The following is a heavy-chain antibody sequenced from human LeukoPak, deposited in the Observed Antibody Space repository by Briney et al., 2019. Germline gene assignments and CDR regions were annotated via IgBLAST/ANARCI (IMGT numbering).Heavy chain of an antibody. D-gene: IGHD6-13*01. CDR1: GGTFSSYA. J-gene: IGHJ4*02. CDR3: ARDPIAAVGTSHLDY. Sequence: ASVKVSCKASGGTFSSYAISWVRQAPGQGLEWMGRIIPILGIANYAQKFQGRVTITADKSTSTAYMELSSLRSEDTAVYYCARDPIAAVGTSHLDYWGQGTLVTVSS. V-gene: IGHV1-69*04. CDR2: IIPILGIA.